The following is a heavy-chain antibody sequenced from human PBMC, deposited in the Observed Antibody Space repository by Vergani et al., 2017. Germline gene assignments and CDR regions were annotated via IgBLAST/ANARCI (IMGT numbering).Heavy chain of an antibody. D-gene: IGHD3-9*01. CDR1: GFTFRIYG. CDR2: IRYDGTKR. Sequence: QVQLVESGGGVVQPGGSLRLSCIASGFTFRIYGMHWVRQAPGKGLEWVAFIRYDGTKRFYGDSVKGRFTISRDNSKNTLYLQMNSLRAEDTAVYYCAKVSAYYDILTGYYFDYWGQGTLVTVSP. CDR3: AKVSAYYDILTGYYFDY. J-gene: IGHJ4*02. V-gene: IGHV3-30*02.